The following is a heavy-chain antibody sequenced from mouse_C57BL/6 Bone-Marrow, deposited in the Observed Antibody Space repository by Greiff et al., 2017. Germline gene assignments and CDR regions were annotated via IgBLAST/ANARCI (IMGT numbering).Heavy chain of an antibody. CDR2: ISSGGSYT. CDR1: GFTFSSYG. J-gene: IGHJ2*01. Sequence: EVQLQESGGDLMKPGGSLKLSCAASGFTFSSYGMSWVRQTPDKRLEWVATISSGGSYTYYPDSVKGRFTITRDTAKNTLYLQMSSLKSEDTAMYYCARHSSYPYYFDYWGQGTTLTVSS. CDR3: ARHSSYPYYFDY. D-gene: IGHD1-1*01. V-gene: IGHV5-6*01.